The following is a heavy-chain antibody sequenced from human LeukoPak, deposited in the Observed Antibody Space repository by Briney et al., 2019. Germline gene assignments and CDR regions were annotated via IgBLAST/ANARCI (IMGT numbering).Heavy chain of an antibody. CDR1: GYSISSGYY. J-gene: IGHJ4*02. Sequence: SETLSLTCTVSGYSISSGYYWGWIRQPPGKGLEWIGSIYHSGSTYYIPSLKSRVTISVDTSKNHFSLKLSSVTAADTAVYYCARLTEYYYDSSGYYRYYFDYWGQGTLVTVSS. D-gene: IGHD3-22*01. CDR2: IYHSGST. V-gene: IGHV4-38-2*02. CDR3: ARLTEYYYDSSGYYRYYFDY.